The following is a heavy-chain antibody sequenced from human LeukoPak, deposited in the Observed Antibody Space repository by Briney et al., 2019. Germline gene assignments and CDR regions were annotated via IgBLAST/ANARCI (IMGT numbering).Heavy chain of an antibody. J-gene: IGHJ4*02. Sequence: ASVKVSCKTSAYTFTGYYMHWVRQAPGQGLEWMGWIIPNNGGTNYAQKFQGRVTMTRDTSISTAFMELSRLRSDDTAIYYCARANQNYFDYWGQGTLVTVPS. V-gene: IGHV1-2*02. CDR2: IIPNNGGT. D-gene: IGHD1-14*01. CDR1: AYTFTGYY. CDR3: ARANQNYFDY.